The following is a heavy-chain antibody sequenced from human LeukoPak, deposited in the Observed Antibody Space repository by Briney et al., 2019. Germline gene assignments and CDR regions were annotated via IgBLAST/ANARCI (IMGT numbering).Heavy chain of an antibody. D-gene: IGHD6-19*01. V-gene: IGHV3-11*01. CDR1: VFDFRISF. Sequence: PGRTLRLSCTASVFDFRISFMSWVRQAPGRGLEWILYISSRSTTIYYADSVKGRFTSSKDKGQNTVYMQMNNLKVDDTAVFYCGKGSLAVAATPLDFWGQGTLVTVSS. J-gene: IGHJ4*02. CDR3: GKGSLAVAATPLDF. CDR2: ISSRSTTI.